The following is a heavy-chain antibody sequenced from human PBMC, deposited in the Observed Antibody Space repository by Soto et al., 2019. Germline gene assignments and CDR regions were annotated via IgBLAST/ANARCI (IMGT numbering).Heavy chain of an antibody. CDR1: GYTFTSYG. V-gene: IGHV1-18*01. CDR2: ISAYNGNT. CDR3: ARDSEWLASYYYYGMDV. D-gene: IGHD3-3*01. J-gene: IGHJ6*02. Sequence: ASVKVSCKASGYTFTSYGISWVRQAPGQGLEGMGWISAYNGNTNYAQKLQGRVTMTTDTSTSTAYMELRSLRSDDTAVYYCARDSEWLASYYYYGMDVWGQGTTVTVSS.